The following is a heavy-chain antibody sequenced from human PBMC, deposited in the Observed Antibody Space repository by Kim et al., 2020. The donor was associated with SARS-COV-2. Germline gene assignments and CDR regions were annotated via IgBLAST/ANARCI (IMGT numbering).Heavy chain of an antibody. V-gene: IGHV4-39*01. J-gene: IGHJ4*02. D-gene: IGHD2-8*01. CDR2: IYYSGST. CDR3: ARLPAHLQSTYDRNLGFDY. Sequence: SETLSLTCTVSGGSISSSSYYWGWIRQPPGKGLEWIGSIYYSGSTYYNPSLKSRVTISVDTSKNQFSLKLSSVTAADTAVYYCARLPAHLQSTYDRNLGFDYWGQGTLVTVSS. CDR1: GGSISSSSYY.